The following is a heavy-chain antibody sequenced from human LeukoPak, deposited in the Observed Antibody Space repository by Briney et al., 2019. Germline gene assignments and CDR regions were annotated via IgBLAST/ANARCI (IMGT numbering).Heavy chain of an antibody. Sequence: ASVKVSCKASGYTFTSYGISWVRQAPGQGLEWMGWISAYNGNTNYAQKLQGRVTMTTDTSTSTAYMELRSLKSDDTAVYYCAREREYYDILTGYYDYWDQGTLVTVSS. D-gene: IGHD3-9*01. CDR2: ISAYNGNT. J-gene: IGHJ4*02. CDR3: AREREYYDILTGYYDY. CDR1: GYTFTSYG. V-gene: IGHV1-18*01.